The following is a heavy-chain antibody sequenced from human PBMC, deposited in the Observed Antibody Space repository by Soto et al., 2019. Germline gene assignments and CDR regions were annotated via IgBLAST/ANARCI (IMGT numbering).Heavy chain of an antibody. V-gene: IGHV3-30*18. Sequence: PGGSLRLSCAASGFTFSNYGIHWVRQAPGKGLEWVAVISHDGNKEYYADSVKGRFTVSRDNSKKTVYLQMNSLRAEDTAMYYCAKVAPSISILWGFDPWGQGTLVTVSS. CDR1: GFTFSNYG. CDR3: AKVAPSISILWGFDP. J-gene: IGHJ5*02. D-gene: IGHD2-21*01. CDR2: ISHDGNKE.